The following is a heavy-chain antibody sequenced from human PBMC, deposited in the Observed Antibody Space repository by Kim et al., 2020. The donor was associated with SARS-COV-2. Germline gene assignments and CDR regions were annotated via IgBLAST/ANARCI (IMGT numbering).Heavy chain of an antibody. D-gene: IGHD1-1*01. V-gene: IGHV3-33*01. Sequence: SHIYPADSVKGRFTISRDNSKNTLYLQLNSLRAEDTAVYYCARDLTGSIDYWGQGTLVTVSS. J-gene: IGHJ4*02. CDR2: SHI. CDR3: ARDLTGSIDY.